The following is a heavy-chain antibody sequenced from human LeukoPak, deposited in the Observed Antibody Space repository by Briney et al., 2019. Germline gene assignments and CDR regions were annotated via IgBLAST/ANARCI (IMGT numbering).Heavy chain of an antibody. CDR1: GGTFSSYA. J-gene: IGHJ6*03. D-gene: IGHD3-9*01. V-gene: IGHV1-69*05. Sequence: GSSVKVSCKASGGTFSSYAISWVRQAPGQGLEWMGRVIPIFGTANYAQKFQGRVTITTDESTSTAYMELSSLRSEDTAVYYCARGSYYDILTGYPSIYYYYMDVWGKGTTVTVSS. CDR2: VIPIFGTA. CDR3: ARGSYYDILTGYPSIYYYYMDV.